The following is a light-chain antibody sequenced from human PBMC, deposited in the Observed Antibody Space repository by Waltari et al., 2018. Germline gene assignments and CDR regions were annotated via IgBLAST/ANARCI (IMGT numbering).Light chain of an antibody. J-gene: IGKJ3*01. CDR1: QSLLHSNGYTY. CDR3: MQALQTPRT. Sequence: DIVMTQSPLSLSVTPGEPASISCRSSQSLLHSNGYTYLDWYLQKPGQSPQLLIYLVSTRASVIPDRFRVSGSGTDFSLKISRVEAEDVGVFYCMQALQTPRTFGPGTKVDI. V-gene: IGKV2-28*01. CDR2: LVS.